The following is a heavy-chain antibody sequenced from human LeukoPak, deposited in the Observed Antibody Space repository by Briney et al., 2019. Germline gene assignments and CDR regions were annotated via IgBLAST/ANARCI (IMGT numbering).Heavy chain of an antibody. D-gene: IGHD3-9*01. CDR1: GFTFSSYA. Sequence: GGSLRLSCAASGFTFSSYAMHWVRQAPGKGLEWVAVISYDGSNKYYADSVKGRFTISRDNAKNTLYLQMNSMSAEDTDVYYCARERGDYHYDILTGYLDYWGQGTLVTVSS. CDR3: ARERGDYHYDILTGYLDY. CDR2: ISYDGSNK. V-gene: IGHV3-30-3*01. J-gene: IGHJ4*02.